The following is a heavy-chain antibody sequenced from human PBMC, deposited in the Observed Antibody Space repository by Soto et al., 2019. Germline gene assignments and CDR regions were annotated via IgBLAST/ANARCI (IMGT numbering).Heavy chain of an antibody. D-gene: IGHD4-17*01. CDR1: GDSISGYY. V-gene: IGHV4-4*07. Sequence: QVQLQESGPGLVKPSETLSLTCTVSGDSISGYYWSWIRQPAGQGLEWIGRIFSTGATNFNPGTTSRVTMSVDTSNSQFSLNLTSVTAADTAIYYCAKAWAPTVNWFGPWGQGILVTVSS. J-gene: IGHJ5*02. CDR2: IFSTGAT. CDR3: AKAWAPTVNWFGP.